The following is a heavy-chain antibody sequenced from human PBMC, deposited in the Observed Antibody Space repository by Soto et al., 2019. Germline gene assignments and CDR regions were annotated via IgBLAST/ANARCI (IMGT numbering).Heavy chain of an antibody. V-gene: IGHV3-9*01. Sequence: VQLVESGGGLVQPGRSLRLSCAASGFTFDDYAMHWVRQAPGKGLEWVSGISWNSGSIGYADSVKGRFTISRDNAKNSLYLQMNSLRAEDTALYYCAKDNGSGYGAPYYFDYWGQGTLVTVSS. J-gene: IGHJ4*02. CDR2: ISWNSGSI. CDR1: GFTFDDYA. CDR3: AKDNGSGYGAPYYFDY. D-gene: IGHD5-12*01.